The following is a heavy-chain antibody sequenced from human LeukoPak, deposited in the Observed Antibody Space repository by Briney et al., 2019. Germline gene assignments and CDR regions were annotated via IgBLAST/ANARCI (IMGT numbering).Heavy chain of an antibody. Sequence: GASVKVSCKVSGYTLTELSMHWVRQAPGKGLEWMGGFDPEDGETIYAQKFQGRVTMTEDTSTDTAYMELSSLRSEDTAVYYCRSEQWLVRGENYWGQGTLVTVSS. CDR3: RSEQWLVRGENY. D-gene: IGHD6-19*01. J-gene: IGHJ4*02. CDR1: GYTLTELS. V-gene: IGHV1-24*01. CDR2: FDPEDGET.